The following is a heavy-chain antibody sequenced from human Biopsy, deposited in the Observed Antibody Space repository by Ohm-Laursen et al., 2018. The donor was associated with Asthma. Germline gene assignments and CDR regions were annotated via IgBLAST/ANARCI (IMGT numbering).Heavy chain of an antibody. D-gene: IGHD4/OR15-4a*01. CDR3: RALPTRTMYFDS. CDR2: ISWNSRSI. V-gene: IGHV3-9*01. CDR1: GLNLEDYV. Sequence: SLRLSCAASGLNLEDYVIHWVRQAPGKGLEWVSGISWNSRSIGYGDSVKGRFTISRDNTKNSLYLQMNSLSPEDTAMYYCRALPTRTMYFDSWGQGTLVTVSS. J-gene: IGHJ4*02.